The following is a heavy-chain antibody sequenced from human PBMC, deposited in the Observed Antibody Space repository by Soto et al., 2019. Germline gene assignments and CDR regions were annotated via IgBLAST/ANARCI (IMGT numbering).Heavy chain of an antibody. CDR1: GFTFSSFA. CDR2: ISGSGGST. D-gene: IGHD6-19*01. CDR3: AKARYSSGWNYFDY. V-gene: IGHV3-23*01. Sequence: PGGPLRLSCAASGFTFSSFAMSWVSQAPGKGLEWVSAISGSGGSTYYADSVKGRFTISRDKSKNTLYLQMNSLRAEDTAVYYCAKARYSSGWNYFDYWGQGTLVTVSS. J-gene: IGHJ4*02.